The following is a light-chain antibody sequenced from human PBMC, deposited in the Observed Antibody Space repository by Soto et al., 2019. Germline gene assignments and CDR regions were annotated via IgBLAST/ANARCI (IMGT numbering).Light chain of an antibody. CDR1: QGIGNG. CDR3: LQHNTYPQT. J-gene: IGKJ1*01. V-gene: IGKV1-17*01. Sequence: DIQMTQSPSSLSASVGDRVTITCRASQGIGNGLGWYQQKPGKAPKRLIYAASSLEGGVPSRFSGSGSGTAFTLTISSLQPEDFATYYCLQHNTYPQTFGQGTKVEIK. CDR2: AAS.